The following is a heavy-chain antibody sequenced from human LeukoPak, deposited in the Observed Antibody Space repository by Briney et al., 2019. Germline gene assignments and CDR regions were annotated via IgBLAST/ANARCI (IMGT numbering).Heavy chain of an antibody. CDR1: GYTFTSYG. V-gene: IGHV1-18*01. D-gene: IGHD1-26*01. J-gene: IGHJ5*02. Sequence: ASVKVSCKASGYTFTSYGISWVRQAPGQGLEWMGWISAYNGNTNYAQKLQGRVTMTTDTSTSTAYMELRSLRSDDTAVYYCSRGWGQSGSRNWFDPWGQGTLVTVSS. CDR2: ISAYNGNT. CDR3: SRGWGQSGSRNWFDP.